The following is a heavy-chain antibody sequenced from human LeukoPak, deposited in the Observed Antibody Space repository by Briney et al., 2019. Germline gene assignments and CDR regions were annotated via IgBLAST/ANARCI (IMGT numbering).Heavy chain of an antibody. V-gene: IGHV4-31*03. CDR1: GGCINNGGYY. CDR3: ARKGATTYYFEY. Sequence: SQTLSLICTVSGGCINNGGYYWSWIRQHPGKGLQWIGYIYYSGSTYYNPSLKSRVTISVDTSKNQFSLNLSSVTAADTAVYYCARKGATTYYFEYWGQGTLVTVSS. D-gene: IGHD5-24*01. CDR2: IYYSGST. J-gene: IGHJ4*02.